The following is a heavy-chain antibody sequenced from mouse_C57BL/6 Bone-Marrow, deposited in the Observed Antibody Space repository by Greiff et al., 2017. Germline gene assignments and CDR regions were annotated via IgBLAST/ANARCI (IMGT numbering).Heavy chain of an antibody. CDR3: ARDYYGSSRYWYFDV. CDR2: IDPSDSET. V-gene: IGHV1-52*01. Sequence: QVQLQQPGAELVRPGSSVTLSCKASGYTFTSYWMHWVKQRPIQGLEWIGNIDPSDSETHYNQKFKDKATLTVDKSSSTAYMQLSSLTSEDSAVYYGARDYYGSSRYWYFDVWGTGTTVTVSS. D-gene: IGHD1-1*01. J-gene: IGHJ1*03. CDR1: GYTFTSYW.